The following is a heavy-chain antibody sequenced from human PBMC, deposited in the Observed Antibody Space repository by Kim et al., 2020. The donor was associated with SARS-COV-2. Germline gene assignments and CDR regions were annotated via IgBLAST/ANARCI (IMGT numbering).Heavy chain of an antibody. Sequence: GGSLRLSCAASGFTFSIYAMSWVRQAPGKGLECVSTISSSGGGTYYADSVKGRFTISRDNSKNTLYLELKSLTAEDTAVYYCAKSGHHSGTYYRTDYWGQGTLVTVSS. CDR1: GFTFSIYA. CDR2: ISSSGGGT. D-gene: IGHD1-26*01. J-gene: IGHJ4*02. V-gene: IGHV3-23*01. CDR3: AKSGHHSGTYYRTDY.